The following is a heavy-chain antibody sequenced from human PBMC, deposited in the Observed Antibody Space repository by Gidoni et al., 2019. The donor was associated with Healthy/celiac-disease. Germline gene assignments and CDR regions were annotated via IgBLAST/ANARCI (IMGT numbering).Heavy chain of an antibody. V-gene: IGHV3-64D*09. CDR2: IRSNGGST. CDR1: GFTFSSYA. D-gene: IGHD3-10*01. Sequence: EVQLVESGGGLVQPGGSLRLSCSASGFTFSSYAMHWVRQAPGKGLEYVSAIRSNGGSTYYADSVKGRFTISRDNSKNTLYLQMSSLRAEDTAVYYCVKGSRITMVRGVIPGDWFDPWGQGTLVTVSS. J-gene: IGHJ5*02. CDR3: VKGSRITMVRGVIPGDWFDP.